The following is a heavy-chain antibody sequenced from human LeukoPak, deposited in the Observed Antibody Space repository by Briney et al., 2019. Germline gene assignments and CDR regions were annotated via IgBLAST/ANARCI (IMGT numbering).Heavy chain of an antibody. CDR3: ARDHGDFVQHD. J-gene: IGHJ4*02. V-gene: IGHV4-39*01. Sequence: PSETLSLTCTVSGGSISSSSYYWGWIRQPPGKELQWIGSIYYNGITHYNPSLESRVTISADTSTNEFSLKLRSVTAADTAMYYCARDHGDFVQHDWGQGTLVTVSS. CDR1: GGSISSSSYY. CDR2: IYYNGIT. D-gene: IGHD4-17*01.